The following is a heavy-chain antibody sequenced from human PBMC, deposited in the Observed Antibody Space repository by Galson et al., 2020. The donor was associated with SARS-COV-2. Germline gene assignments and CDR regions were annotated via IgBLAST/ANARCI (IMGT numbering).Heavy chain of an antibody. CDR3: ARTAERGYDILTGYYFDY. D-gene: IGHD3-9*01. V-gene: IGHV4-4*02. J-gene: IGHJ4*02. Sequence: ASETLSLTCAVSGGSISSSNWWSWVRQPPGKGLEWIGEIYHSGSTNYNPSLKSRVTISVDKSKNQFSLKLSSVTAADTAVYYCARTAERGYDILTGYYFDYWGQGTLVTVSS. CDR1: GGSISSSNW. CDR2: IYHSGST.